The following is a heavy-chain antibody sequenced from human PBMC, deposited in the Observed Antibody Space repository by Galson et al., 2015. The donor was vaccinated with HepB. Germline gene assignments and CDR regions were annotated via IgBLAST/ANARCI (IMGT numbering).Heavy chain of an antibody. CDR2: IRSKTTNYAT. J-gene: IGHJ4*02. Sequence: SLRLSCAASGFTFSGSAIHWVRQASGKGPEWVGRIRSKTTNYATSYVPSLKGRFTISRDDSKNMAYLHIKSLKTEDTAVYYCTRLGDFSGYSSRWGQGTLDTVSA. D-gene: IGHD6-19*01. CDR1: GFTFSGSA. CDR3: TRLGDFSGYSSR. V-gene: IGHV3-73*01.